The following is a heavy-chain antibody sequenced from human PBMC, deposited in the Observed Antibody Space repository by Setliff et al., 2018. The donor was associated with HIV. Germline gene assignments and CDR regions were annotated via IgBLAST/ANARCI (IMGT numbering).Heavy chain of an antibody. V-gene: IGHV3-33*01. J-gene: IGHJ6*02. CDR1: GFTFSDYG. CDR2: IWYDGSEK. D-gene: IGHD4-4*01. CDR3: ARDDSNYRQHGMDV. Sequence: SLRLSCAASGFTFSDYGMHWVRQAPGKGLEWVAVIWYDGSEKHYADSVKGRFAISRDNAKNSLYLQMNSLRAEDTAVYYCARDDSNYRQHGMDVWGQGTTVTVS.